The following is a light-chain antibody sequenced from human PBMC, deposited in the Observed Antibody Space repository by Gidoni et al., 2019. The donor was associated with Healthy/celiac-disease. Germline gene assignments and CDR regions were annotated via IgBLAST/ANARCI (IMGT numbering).Light chain of an antibody. Sequence: EIVLTQSPGTLSLSTGERATLSCRASQSVSSSYLAWYQQKPCQAPRLLIYGASSRATGIPDRFSGSGSGTDFTLTISRLEPEDFAVYYCQQYGSSPLTFGGGTKVEIK. V-gene: IGKV3-20*01. CDR1: QSVSSSY. CDR3: QQYGSSPLT. J-gene: IGKJ4*01. CDR2: GAS.